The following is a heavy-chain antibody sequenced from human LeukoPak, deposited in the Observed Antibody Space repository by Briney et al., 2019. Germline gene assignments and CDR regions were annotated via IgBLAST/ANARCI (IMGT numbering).Heavy chain of an antibody. V-gene: IGHV3-30*18. CDR3: AKGYDSSSWHYFDY. D-gene: IGHD6-13*01. Sequence: GGSLRLSCAASGFTFTTYGMHWVRQALGKGLEWVAVVSYDGTNKYYADSVKGRFTISRDSSKNTLYLQMNSLRAEDTAVYYCAKGYDSSSWHYFDYWGQGTLVTVSS. J-gene: IGHJ4*02. CDR2: VSYDGTNK. CDR1: GFTFTTYG.